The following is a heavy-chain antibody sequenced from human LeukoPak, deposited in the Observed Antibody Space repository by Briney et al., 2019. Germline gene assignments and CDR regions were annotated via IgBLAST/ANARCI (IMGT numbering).Heavy chain of an antibody. CDR1: GYSISSGYY. V-gene: IGHV4-38-2*02. D-gene: IGHD6-6*01. Sequence: SETLSLTCTVSGYSISSGYYWGWIRQPPGKGLEWIGSIYHSGSTYYNPSLKSRVTISVDTSKNQFSLKLSSVTAADTAVYYCARVYGQLVAFSYYYYMDVWGKGTTVTVSS. CDR3: ARVYGQLVAFSYYYYMDV. CDR2: IYHSGST. J-gene: IGHJ6*03.